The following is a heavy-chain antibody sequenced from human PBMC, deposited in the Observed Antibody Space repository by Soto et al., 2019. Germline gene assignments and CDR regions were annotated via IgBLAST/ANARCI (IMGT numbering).Heavy chain of an antibody. D-gene: IGHD2-15*01. CDR1: GGSISSSSYY. CDR3: ARRVRMYCSGGSPRPLDY. V-gene: IGHV4-39*01. J-gene: IGHJ4*02. Sequence: SETLSLTCTVSGGSISSSSYYWGWIRQPPGKGLEWIGSIYYSGSTYYNPSLKSRVTISVDTSKNQFSLKLSSVTAADTAVYYCARRVRMYCSGGSPRPLDYWGQGTLVTVSS. CDR2: IYYSGST.